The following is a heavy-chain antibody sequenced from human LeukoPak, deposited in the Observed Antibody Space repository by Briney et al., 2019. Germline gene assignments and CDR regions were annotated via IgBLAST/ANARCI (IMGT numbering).Heavy chain of an antibody. CDR1: GGSISSGDYY. D-gene: IGHD2-15*01. V-gene: IGHV4-30-4*01. CDR3: ARGNCSGGSCYLIFVY. CDR2: IYYSGST. J-gene: IGHJ4*02. Sequence: SETLSLTCTVSGGSISSGDYYWSWIRQPPGKGLEWIGYIYYSGSTYYNPSLKSRVTISVDTSKNQFSLKLSSVTAADTAVYYCARGNCSGGSCYLIFVYWGQGTLVTVSS.